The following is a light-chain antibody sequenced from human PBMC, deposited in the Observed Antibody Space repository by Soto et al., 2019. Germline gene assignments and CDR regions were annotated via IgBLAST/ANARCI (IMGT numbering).Light chain of an antibody. Sequence: EIVLTQSPATLSLSPGERATLSCRASQSVSSSLAWYQQKPGQAPRLLIYDASNRATGIPARFSGSGSGTDFTLIISSLEPEDFAVYYCQQRSNWPRYTFGQGTKLEIK. J-gene: IGKJ2*01. CDR2: DAS. CDR3: QQRSNWPRYT. V-gene: IGKV3-11*01. CDR1: QSVSSS.